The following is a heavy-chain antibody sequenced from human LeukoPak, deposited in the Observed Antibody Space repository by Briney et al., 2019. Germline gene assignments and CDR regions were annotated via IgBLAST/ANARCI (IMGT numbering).Heavy chain of an antibody. CDR3: ARDQYGSYGYVGYFDY. J-gene: IGHJ4*02. CDR1: GGSISSGGYS. V-gene: IGHV4-30-2*01. Sequence: SETLSLTCAVSGGSISSGGYSWSWIRQPPGKGLEWIGYIYHSGSTYYNPSLKSRVTISVDRSKNQFSLKLSSVTAADTAVYYCARDQYGSYGYVGYFDYWGQGTLVTASS. D-gene: IGHD5-18*01. CDR2: IYHSGST.